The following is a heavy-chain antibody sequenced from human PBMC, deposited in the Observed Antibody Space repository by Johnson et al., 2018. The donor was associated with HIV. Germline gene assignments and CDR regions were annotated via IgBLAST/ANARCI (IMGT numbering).Heavy chain of an antibody. D-gene: IGHD1-26*01. CDR3: ARSIVGAIVDAFDM. CDR1: GFTFSDYY. Sequence: QVQLVESGGGVVRPGRSLRLSCAASGFTFSDYYMNWIRQAPGKGLEWVSYISSSGSTIYYADSVKGRFTISRDNAKNSLYLQRNSLRAEDTAVYYCARSIVGAIVDAFDMWGQATMVTVSS. J-gene: IGHJ3*02. CDR2: ISSSGSTI. V-gene: IGHV3-11*04.